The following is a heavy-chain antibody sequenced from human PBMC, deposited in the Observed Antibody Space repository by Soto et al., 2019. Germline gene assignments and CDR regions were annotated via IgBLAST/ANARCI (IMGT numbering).Heavy chain of an antibody. CDR2: ISGSGGST. D-gene: IGHD2-2*01. V-gene: IGHV3-23*01. J-gene: IGHJ4*02. CDR3: AKTHSVVPAAMSGDFDY. Sequence: HPGGSLRLSCAAAGFTFSSYAMSWVRQAPGKGLEWVSAISGSGGSTYYADSVKGRFTISRDNSKNTLYLQMNSLRAEDTAVYYCAKTHSVVPAAMSGDFDYWGQGTLVTVSS. CDR1: GFTFSSYA.